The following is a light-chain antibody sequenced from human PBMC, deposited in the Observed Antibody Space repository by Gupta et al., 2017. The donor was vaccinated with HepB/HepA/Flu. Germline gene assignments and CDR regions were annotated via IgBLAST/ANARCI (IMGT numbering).Light chain of an antibody. J-gene: IGKJ4*01. CDR3: QQYGSSSLT. V-gene: IGKV3-20*01. CDR2: GAS. CDR1: QSVSSSY. Sequence: EIVLTQSPGTLSLSPGERATLSCSASQSVSSSYLAWYQQKPGQAPRLLIYGASSRATGIPDRFSGSGSGTDFTLTISRLEPEDFAVYYCQQYGSSSLTFGGGTKVEIK.